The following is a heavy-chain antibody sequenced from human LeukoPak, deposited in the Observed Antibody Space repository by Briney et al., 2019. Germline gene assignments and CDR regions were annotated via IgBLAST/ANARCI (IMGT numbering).Heavy chain of an antibody. D-gene: IGHD6-13*01. V-gene: IGHV3-23*01. Sequence: GGSLRLSCAASGFTFSSYAMSWVRQAPGKGPEWVSAISGSGGSTYYADSVKGRFTISRDNSKNTLYLQMNSLRAEDTAVYYCAIEGSWYPYYFDYWGQGTLVTVSS. J-gene: IGHJ4*02. CDR1: GFTFSSYA. CDR3: AIEGSWYPYYFDY. CDR2: ISGSGGST.